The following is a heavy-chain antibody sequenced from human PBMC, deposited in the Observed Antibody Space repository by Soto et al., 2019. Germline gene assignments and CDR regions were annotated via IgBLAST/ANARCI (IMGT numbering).Heavy chain of an antibody. D-gene: IGHD1-1*01. J-gene: IGHJ5*02. Sequence: SDTLSLTCALSGGTVNSWYWGWIRQPPGKGLEWIGYIYYSGSTNCNPSLKSRVTISVDTSKNQFSLKLSSVTAADTAVYYCASALTHWNAPIWFGPWAQATLVTVSS. CDR2: IYYSGST. CDR1: GGTVNSWY. V-gene: IGHV4-59*08. CDR3: ASALTHWNAPIWFGP.